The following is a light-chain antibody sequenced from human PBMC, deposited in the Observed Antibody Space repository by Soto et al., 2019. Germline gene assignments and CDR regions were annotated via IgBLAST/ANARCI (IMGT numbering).Light chain of an antibody. Sequence: QSALTQPASVSGSPGQSITISCTGTSSDVGGYNYVSWYQQHPGKAPKLMIYEVSNRPSGVSNRFSGSKSGNTASLTISGLQAEDEADYYCSSYTSSSTGVFGGGTQVTVL. CDR1: SSDVGGYNY. CDR3: SSYTSSSTGV. CDR2: EVS. V-gene: IGLV2-14*01. J-gene: IGLJ3*02.